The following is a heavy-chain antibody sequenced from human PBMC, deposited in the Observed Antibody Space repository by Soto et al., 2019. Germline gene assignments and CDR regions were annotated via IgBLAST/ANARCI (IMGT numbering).Heavy chain of an antibody. D-gene: IGHD3-10*01. V-gene: IGHV3-23*01. Sequence: EVQLLESGGGLIQPGGSLRLSCAASGLTFSSYAMSWVRQAPGKGLEWVSAISGSGGSTYYADSVKGRFTISRDNSKNTLYLQMNSLRAEDTAVYYCAKDQLDIRGVIPNWFDPWGQGTLVTVSS. CDR2: ISGSGGST. J-gene: IGHJ5*02. CDR1: GLTFSSYA. CDR3: AKDQLDIRGVIPNWFDP.